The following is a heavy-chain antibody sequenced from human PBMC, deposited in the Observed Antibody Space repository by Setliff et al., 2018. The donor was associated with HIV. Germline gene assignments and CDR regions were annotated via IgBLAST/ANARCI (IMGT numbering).Heavy chain of an antibody. CDR3: MRGRSITIFGVAYFDF. J-gene: IGHJ4*02. V-gene: IGHV4-38-2*01. Sequence: SETLSLTCAVSGYPIIEAYYWLWIRQSPTKGLEYIGIIFRGVTTYYNPSLRSRVALSVDMSNNQFSLKVTSVTAADTAVYYCMRGRSITIFGVAYFDFWGQGTQVTVSS. CDR2: IFRGVTT. CDR1: GYPIIEAYY. D-gene: IGHD3-3*01.